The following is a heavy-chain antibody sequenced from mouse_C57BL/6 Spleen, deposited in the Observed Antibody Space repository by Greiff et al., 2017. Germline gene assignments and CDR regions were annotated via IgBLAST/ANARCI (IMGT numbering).Heavy chain of an antibody. J-gene: IGHJ4*01. CDR2: IDPSDSET. Sequence: VQLQQPGAELVRPGSSVKLSCKASGYTFTSYWMHWVKQRPIQGLEWIGNIDPSDSETHYNQKFKDKATLTVDKSSSTAYMQLSSLTSEDSAVYYCAKSDYDYDLFYSVDYWGQGTSVTVSS. D-gene: IGHD2-4*01. CDR1: GYTFTSYW. CDR3: AKSDYDYDLFYSVDY. V-gene: IGHV1-52*01.